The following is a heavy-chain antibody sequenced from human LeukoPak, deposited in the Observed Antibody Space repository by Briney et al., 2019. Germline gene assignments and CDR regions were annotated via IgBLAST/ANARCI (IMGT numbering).Heavy chain of an antibody. CDR2: IRSKAYGGTT. Sequence: PGGSLRLSCTASGFTFGDYAMSGVRQAPGKGREWVGFIRSKAYGGTTEYAASVKGGFPISRDDSKSIAYLQMNSLKTEDTAVYYCTRVGYYYGSGSYYKLYFDYRGQGTLVTVSS. V-gene: IGHV3-49*04. D-gene: IGHD3-10*01. CDR1: GFTFGDYA. J-gene: IGHJ4*02. CDR3: TRVGYYYGSGSYYKLYFDY.